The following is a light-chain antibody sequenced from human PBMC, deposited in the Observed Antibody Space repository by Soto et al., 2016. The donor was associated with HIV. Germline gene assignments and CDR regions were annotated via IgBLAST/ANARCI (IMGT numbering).Light chain of an antibody. V-gene: IGKV1-39*01. Sequence: DIQMTQSPSSLSASVGDRITITCRARQNIGGFLNWYQQIPGKAPNLLIYDASTLQSGVPSRFSGSGSGTDFTLIISSLQPEDFATYYCQQSYNTPRTFGQGTKVEI. CDR2: DAS. CDR3: QQSYNTPRT. CDR1: QNIGGF. J-gene: IGKJ1*01.